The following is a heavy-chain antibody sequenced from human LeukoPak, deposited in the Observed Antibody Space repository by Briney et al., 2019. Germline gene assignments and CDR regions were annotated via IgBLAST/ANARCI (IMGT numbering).Heavy chain of an antibody. CDR2: IWYDGSNK. D-gene: IGHD3-10*01. V-gene: IGHV3-33*01. J-gene: IGHJ6*04. CDR3: ARVRVRGVMVYYYGMDV. Sequence: GRSLRLSCAASGFTFGSYGMHWVRQAPGKGLEWVAIIWYDGSNKYYADSVKGRFTISRDNSKNTLYLQMNSLRAEDTAVYYCARVRVRGVMVYYYGMDVWGKGTTVTVSS. CDR1: GFTFGSYG.